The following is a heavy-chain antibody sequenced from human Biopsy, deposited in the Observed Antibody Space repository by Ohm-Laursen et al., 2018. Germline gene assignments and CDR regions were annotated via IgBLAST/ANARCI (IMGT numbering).Heavy chain of an antibody. Sequence: VTLSLTCTVSGGSMSRDYWSWTRQTSGKGLEWIGYIYYSGSTNYNPSLKSRVTISVDTSKNQFSLRLNSVTAADTAVYYCARATNSTGWPYYYFYGMDVWGQGTTVTVSS. D-gene: IGHD2/OR15-2a*01. CDR3: ARATNSTGWPYYYFYGMDV. CDR1: GGSMSRDY. V-gene: IGHV4-59*01. CDR2: IYYSGST. J-gene: IGHJ6*02.